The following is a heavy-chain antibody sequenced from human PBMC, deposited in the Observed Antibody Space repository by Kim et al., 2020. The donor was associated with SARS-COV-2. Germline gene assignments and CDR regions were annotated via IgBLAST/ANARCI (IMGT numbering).Heavy chain of an antibody. CDR2: ISSSSSYT. Sequence: GGSLRLSCAASGFTFSDYYMSWIRQAPGKGLEWVSYISSSSSYTNYADSVKGRFTISRDNAKNSLYLQMNSLRAEDTAVYYCARGIVGATSWFDPWGQGTLVTVSS. D-gene: IGHD1-26*01. J-gene: IGHJ5*02. CDR3: ARGIVGATSWFDP. V-gene: IGHV3-11*05. CDR1: GFTFSDYY.